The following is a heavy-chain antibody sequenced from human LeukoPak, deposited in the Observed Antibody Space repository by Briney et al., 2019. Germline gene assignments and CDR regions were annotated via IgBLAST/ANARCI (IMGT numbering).Heavy chain of an antibody. D-gene: IGHD5-12*01. V-gene: IGHV4-34*01. CDR2: INHSGST. CDR3: ARGLGGGYDFVFDY. J-gene: IGHJ4*02. CDR1: GFTFSSYG. Sequence: GSLRLSCAASGFTFSSYGMSWIRQPPGKGLEWIGEINHSGSTNYNPSLKSRVTISVDTSKNQFSLKLSSVTAADTAVYYCARGLGGGYDFVFDYWGQGTLVTVSS.